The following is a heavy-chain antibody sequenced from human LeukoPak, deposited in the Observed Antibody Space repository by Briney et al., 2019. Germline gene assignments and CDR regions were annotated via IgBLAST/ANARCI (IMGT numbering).Heavy chain of an antibody. CDR1: GFTFSNAW. Sequence: PGGSLRLSCAASGFTFSNAWMSWVRQAPGKGLEWVGCIQRKTDGGTTDYAAPVKGRFTISRDDSTNTLYLQMNSLKTEDTAVYYCTTEPLGYCSSTSCYDYFDYWGQGTLVTVSS. D-gene: IGHD2-2*01. V-gene: IGHV3-15*01. J-gene: IGHJ4*02. CDR3: TTEPLGYCSSTSCYDYFDY. CDR2: IQRKTDGGTT.